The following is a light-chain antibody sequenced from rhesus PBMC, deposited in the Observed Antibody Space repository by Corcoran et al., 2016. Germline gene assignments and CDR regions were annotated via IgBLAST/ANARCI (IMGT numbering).Light chain of an antibody. Sequence: DIQMTQSPSSLSASVGDTVTITCQASQGISKYLVWYQQKPGKAPKLLMYVASTLQSGVPSRLSGSGSGTEFTLTISSLQPEDFATYYCQQHNSYPLTVGGGTKVEFK. J-gene: IGKJ4*01. CDR2: VAS. V-gene: IGKV1-33*02. CDR3: QQHNSYPLT. CDR1: QGISKY.